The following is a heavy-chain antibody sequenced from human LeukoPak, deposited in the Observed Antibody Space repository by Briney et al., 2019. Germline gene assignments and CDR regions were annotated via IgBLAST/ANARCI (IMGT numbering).Heavy chain of an antibody. Sequence: QPGGSLRLSCVASGFTFSSYAMSWVRQAPGKGLEWVSAISGSGGSTYYADSVKGRFTISRDNSKNTLYLQMNSLRAEDTAVYYCAKAPGRYYDSSGYYGYWGQGTLVTVSS. CDR1: GFTFSSYA. CDR2: ISGSGGST. J-gene: IGHJ4*02. D-gene: IGHD3-22*01. V-gene: IGHV3-23*01. CDR3: AKAPGRYYDSSGYYGY.